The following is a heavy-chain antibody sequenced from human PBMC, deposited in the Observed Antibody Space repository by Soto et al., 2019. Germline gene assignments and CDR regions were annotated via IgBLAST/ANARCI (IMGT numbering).Heavy chain of an antibody. Sequence: ASVKVSCKASGYRFTIYGITWVRQAPGQGLEWMGWISTYDGNTNYAQNFQGRVSMARDTSTSTAYMELRSLRSDDTAVYYCARDRGRSCIGGICPFDYWGQGTLVTVSS. J-gene: IGHJ4*02. D-gene: IGHD2-15*01. CDR2: ISTYDGNT. CDR1: GYRFTIYG. CDR3: ARDRGRSCIGGICPFDY. V-gene: IGHV1-18*01.